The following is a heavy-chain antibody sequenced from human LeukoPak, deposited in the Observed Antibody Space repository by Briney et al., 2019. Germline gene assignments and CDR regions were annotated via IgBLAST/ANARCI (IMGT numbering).Heavy chain of an antibody. V-gene: IGHV3-21*01. Sequence: PGGSLRLSCAASRFTFSSYSMNWVRQAPGKGLEWVSSISSSSSYIYYADSVKGRFTISRDNAKNSLYLQMNSLRAEDTAVYYCARDPRPLYSGSYLDYWGQGTLVTVSS. CDR3: ARDPRPLYSGSYLDY. D-gene: IGHD1-26*01. CDR2: ISSSSSYI. J-gene: IGHJ4*02. CDR1: RFTFSSYS.